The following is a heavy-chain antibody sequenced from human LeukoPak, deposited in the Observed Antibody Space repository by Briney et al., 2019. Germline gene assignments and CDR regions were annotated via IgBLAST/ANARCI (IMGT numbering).Heavy chain of an antibody. J-gene: IGHJ4*02. CDR1: GFTFSDYY. D-gene: IGHD1-1*01. CDR2: ISSSGDYT. Sequence: GGSLRLSCAASGFTFSDYYMSWIRQAPGKGLEWVSYISSSGDYTNYAGSVKGRFTISRDNAKNSLYLQMNSLRGEDTAVYYCARVDTTSGEDYWGQGTLVTVSS. V-gene: IGHV3-11*05. CDR3: ARVDTTSGEDY.